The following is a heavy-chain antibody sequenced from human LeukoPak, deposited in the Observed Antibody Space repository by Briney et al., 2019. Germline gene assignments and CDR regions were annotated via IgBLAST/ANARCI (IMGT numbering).Heavy chain of an antibody. D-gene: IGHD5-18*01. CDR3: AKGSGYSYGYGDY. CDR2: ISWDGGST. V-gene: IGHV3-43*01. Sequence: GGSLRLSCAASGFTFDDYTMHWVRQAPGKGLEWVSLISWDGGSTYYADSVKGRFTISRDNSKNSLYLQMNSLRTEDTALYYCAKGSGYSYGYGDYWGQGTLVTVSS. CDR1: GFTFDDYT. J-gene: IGHJ4*02.